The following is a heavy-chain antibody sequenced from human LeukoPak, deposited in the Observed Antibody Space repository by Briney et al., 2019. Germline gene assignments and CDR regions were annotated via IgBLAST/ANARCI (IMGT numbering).Heavy chain of an antibody. J-gene: IGHJ4*02. CDR3: AKSRGYSNTSPFDY. CDR2: ISGSGANT. CDR1: GFIFNSCA. V-gene: IGHV3-23*01. Sequence: AGGSLRLSCAASGFIFNSCAMNWVRQAPGKGLEWVSGISGSGANTYYADSVKGRFTFSRDNSRNTLYLQMNSLTADDTAVYYCAKSRGYSNTSPFDYWGQGTLVAVSS. D-gene: IGHD6-13*01.